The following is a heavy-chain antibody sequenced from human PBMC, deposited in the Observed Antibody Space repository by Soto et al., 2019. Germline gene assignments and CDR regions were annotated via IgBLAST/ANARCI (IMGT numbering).Heavy chain of an antibody. J-gene: IGHJ4*02. CDR3: ARVGVEDYYDSSGYYSYYYFDY. V-gene: IGHV4-30-2*01. Sequence: PAETLSLTCAVSGGAISSGGYSCSCIRQPPGNGLEWIGYIYHSGSTYYNPSLKSRVTISVDRSKNQFSLKLSSVTAADTAVYYCARVGVEDYYDSSGYYSYYYFDYWGQGTLVTVSS. CDR1: GGAISSGGYS. D-gene: IGHD3-22*01. CDR2: IYHSGST.